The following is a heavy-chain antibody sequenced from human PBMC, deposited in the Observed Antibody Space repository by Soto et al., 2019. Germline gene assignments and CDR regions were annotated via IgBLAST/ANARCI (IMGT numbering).Heavy chain of an antibody. CDR3: ARQASGYWCGGFGP. Sequence: PSESLSLTCTVSGGSILDSTYYWAWIRQPPGKGLEWIGTIFYSGGTFNSRSLRGRDTMSVDTSNNHFSLKLSSVTDGDTAVCYCARQASGYWCGGFGPWGQGT. CDR1: GGSILDSTYY. J-gene: IGHJ5*02. V-gene: IGHV4-39*01. CDR2: IFYSGGT. D-gene: IGHD3-22*01.